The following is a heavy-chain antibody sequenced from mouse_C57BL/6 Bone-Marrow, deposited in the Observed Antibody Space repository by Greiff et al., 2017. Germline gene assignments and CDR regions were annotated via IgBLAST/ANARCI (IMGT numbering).Heavy chain of an antibody. J-gene: IGHJ3*01. V-gene: IGHV1-61*01. CDR3: ARGGWLLRGFAY. CDR1: GYTFTSYW. CDR2: IYPSDSEN. Sequence: QVQLQQPGAELVRPGSSVKLSCKASGYTFTSYWMDWVKQRPGQGLEWIGNIYPSDSENNYNQTFKDKATLTVDKSSSTASMQLSSLTSEDSAVYYEARGGWLLRGFAYWGQGTLVTVSA. D-gene: IGHD2-3*01.